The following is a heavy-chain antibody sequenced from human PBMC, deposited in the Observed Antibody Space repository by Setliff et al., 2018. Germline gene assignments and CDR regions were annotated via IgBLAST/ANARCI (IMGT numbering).Heavy chain of an antibody. V-gene: IGHV3-64*02. CDR3: ARVGTGMDV. CDR2: ISGSGGST. CDR1: GLTFNTYT. J-gene: IGHJ6*02. D-gene: IGHD1-1*01. Sequence: GGSLRLSCSASGLTFNTYTMHWVRQAPGKGLEWVSAISGSGGSTYYADSVKGRFTISRDNSKNTLYLQMGSLRAEDMAVYYCARVGTGMDVWGQGTTVTVSS.